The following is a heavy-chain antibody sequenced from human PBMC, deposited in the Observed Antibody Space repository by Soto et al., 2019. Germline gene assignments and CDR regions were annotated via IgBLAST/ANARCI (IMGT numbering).Heavy chain of an antibody. CDR3: ARDQDLGY. J-gene: IGHJ4*02. D-gene: IGHD3-10*01. V-gene: IGHV4-59*01. Sequence: PSETLSLTSSVSGGSMSNYYWNWIRQFPGKGLEWIGYIYYSGTTNYNPSLKSRVTISIDTSKNQVSLHLTSVTSADTAVYYCARDQDLGYWGQGTLVTVAS. CDR1: GGSMSNYY. CDR2: IYYSGTT.